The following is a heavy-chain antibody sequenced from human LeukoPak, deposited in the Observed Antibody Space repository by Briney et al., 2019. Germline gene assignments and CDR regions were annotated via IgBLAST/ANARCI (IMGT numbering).Heavy chain of an antibody. D-gene: IGHD1-14*01. Sequence: SETLSLTCAGYGGSFSGYYWSWIRQPPGKGLEWIGEINHSGSTNYNPSLKSRVTISVDTSKNQFSLKLSSVTAADTAVYYCARGRARTAPFDYWGQGTLVTVSS. CDR3: ARGRARTAPFDY. CDR2: INHSGST. CDR1: GGSFSGYY. V-gene: IGHV4-34*01. J-gene: IGHJ4*02.